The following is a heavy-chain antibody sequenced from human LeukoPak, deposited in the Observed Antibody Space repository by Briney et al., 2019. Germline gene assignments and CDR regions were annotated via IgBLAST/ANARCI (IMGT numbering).Heavy chain of an antibody. CDR2: MYSDGST. CDR1: GGSISNYY. Sequence: SETLSLTCTVPGGSISNYYWSWIRQPAGKGLEWIGRMYSDGSTNYNPSVRSRVTMSIDTSKTQFSLRVTSVTAAATAVYYCARAIVGVTDAFDIWGQGTTVTVSS. CDR3: ARAIVGVTDAFDI. J-gene: IGHJ3*02. D-gene: IGHD1-26*01. V-gene: IGHV4-4*07.